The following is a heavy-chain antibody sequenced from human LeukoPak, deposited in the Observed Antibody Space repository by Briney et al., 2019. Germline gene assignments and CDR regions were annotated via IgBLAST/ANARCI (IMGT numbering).Heavy chain of an antibody. V-gene: IGHV1-18*04. CDR2: ISAYNGNT. J-gene: IGHJ4*02. Sequence: GASVKVSCKASGYTFTSYYMHWVRQAPGQGLEWMGWISAYNGNTNYAQKLQGRVTMTTDTSTSTAYMELRSLRSDDTAVYYCARDMAAMVTAVVSDYWGQGTLVTVSS. CDR1: GYTFTSYY. CDR3: ARDMAAMVTAVVSDY. D-gene: IGHD5-18*01.